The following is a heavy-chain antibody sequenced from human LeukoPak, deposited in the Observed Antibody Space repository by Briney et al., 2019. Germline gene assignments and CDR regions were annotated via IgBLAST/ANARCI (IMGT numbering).Heavy chain of an antibody. Sequence: SETLSLTCTVSGGSISSSSYYWGWIRQPPGKGLEWIVSIYYSGSTYYNPSLKSRVTISVVTSKNQFSLNLRSVTAADTAVYYCARHSAISVAEQIVVAGQFDSWGQGTLVTVSS. CDR1: GGSISSSSYY. J-gene: IGHJ4*02. CDR3: ARHSAISVAEQIVVAGQFDS. CDR2: IYYSGST. V-gene: IGHV4-39*01. D-gene: IGHD6-19*01.